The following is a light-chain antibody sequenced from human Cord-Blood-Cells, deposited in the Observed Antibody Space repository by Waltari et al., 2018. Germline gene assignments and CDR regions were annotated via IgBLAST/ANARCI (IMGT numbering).Light chain of an antibody. Sequence: QYALTQPAPVSGSPGQSITISCTGTSSDVGGYNYISWYQQHPDKDPKLMIYDVSLRPSGVSNRFSGSKSGNTASLPISGLQAEDEADYYCSSYTSSSTWVFGGGTKLTVL. CDR3: SSYTSSSTWV. J-gene: IGLJ3*02. CDR1: SSDVGGYNY. V-gene: IGLV2-14*01. CDR2: DVS.